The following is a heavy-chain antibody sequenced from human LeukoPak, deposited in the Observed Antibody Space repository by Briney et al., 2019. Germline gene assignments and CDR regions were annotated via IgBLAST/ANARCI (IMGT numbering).Heavy chain of an antibody. CDR1: GFIFSNYA. D-gene: IGHD6-13*01. Sequence: PGRPLRLSCAASGFIFSNYAMSWVRQAPGKGLEWVSGISASGGNPYYADSVKGRFTISRDNSENTLNLQMNSLRAEDTAVYYCAKARAGDITAAFNYWGQGTLVTVSS. CDR2: ISASGGNP. CDR3: AKARAGDITAAFNY. J-gene: IGHJ4*02. V-gene: IGHV3-23*01.